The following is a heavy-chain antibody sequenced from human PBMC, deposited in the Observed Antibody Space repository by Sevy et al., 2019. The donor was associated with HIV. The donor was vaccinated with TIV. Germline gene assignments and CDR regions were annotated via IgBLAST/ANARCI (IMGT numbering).Heavy chain of an antibody. Sequence: GGSLRLSCAASGFTFSSYAMHWVRQAPGKVLEWVAVISYDGSNKYYADSVKGRFTISRDNSKNTLYLQMNSLRAEDTAVYYCARGNEFGAFDIWGQGTMVTVSS. CDR3: ARGNEFGAFDI. CDR1: GFTFSSYA. J-gene: IGHJ3*02. D-gene: IGHD3-10*01. CDR2: ISYDGSNK. V-gene: IGHV3-30-3*01.